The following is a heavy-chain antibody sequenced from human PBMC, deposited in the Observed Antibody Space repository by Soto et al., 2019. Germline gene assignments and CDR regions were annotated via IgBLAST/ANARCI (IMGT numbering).Heavy chain of an antibody. D-gene: IGHD1-26*01. J-gene: IGHJ6*02. CDR2: IYYSGST. V-gene: IGHV4-59*12. CDR3: ARGEDYYGMDV. CDR1: AGSISSYY. Sequence: LXLACTVSAGSISSYYWSWIRQPPGKGLEWIGYIYYSGSTYYNPSLKSRVTISVDTSKNQFSLKLSSVTAADTAVYYCARGEDYYGMDVWGQGTTVTVSS.